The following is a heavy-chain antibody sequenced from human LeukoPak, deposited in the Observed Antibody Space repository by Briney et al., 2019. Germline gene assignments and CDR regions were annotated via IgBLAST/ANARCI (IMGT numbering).Heavy chain of an antibody. V-gene: IGHV3-73*01. CDR3: TRPSGSYYGFDY. D-gene: IGHD1-26*01. J-gene: IGHJ4*02. Sequence: GGSLRLSCAASGSTFSGSAMHWVRQASGKGLEWVGRIRSKANSYATAYAASVKGRFTISRDDSKNTAYLQMNSLKTEDTAVYYCTRPSGSYYGFDYWGQGTLVTVSS. CDR1: GSTFSGSA. CDR2: IRSKANSYAT.